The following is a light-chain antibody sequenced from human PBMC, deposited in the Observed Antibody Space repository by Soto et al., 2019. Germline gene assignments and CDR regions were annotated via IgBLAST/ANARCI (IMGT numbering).Light chain of an antibody. CDR3: QQRYNWPLT. Sequence: EIVLTQSPATLSLSPGEKAPLSCRASQCFKSYLGWYQQKPGQAPRLFFFDAANRATGVPARFSGSGSGTDFTLTITNLEPEDFAVYYCQQRYNWPLTFGAGTKVEI. CDR1: QCFKSY. CDR2: DAA. V-gene: IGKV3-11*01. J-gene: IGKJ4*01.